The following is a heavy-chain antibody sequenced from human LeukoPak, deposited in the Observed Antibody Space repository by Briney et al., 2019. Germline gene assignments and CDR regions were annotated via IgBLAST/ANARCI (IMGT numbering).Heavy chain of an antibody. V-gene: IGHV4-59*01. CDR1: GGSISSYY. CDR3: AWGAGSYRYHY. D-gene: IGHD3-10*01. CDR2: IYYSGST. J-gene: IGHJ4*02. Sequence: SETLSLTCSVSGGSISSYYWSWIRQPPGKGLEWIGYIYYSGSTNYNPSLKSRVTISVDTSKNQFSLKLSSVTAADTAVYFCAWGAGSYRYHYWGQGTLVTVSS.